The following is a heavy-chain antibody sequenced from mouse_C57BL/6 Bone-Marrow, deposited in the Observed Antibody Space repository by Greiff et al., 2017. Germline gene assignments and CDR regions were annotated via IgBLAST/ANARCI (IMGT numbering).Heavy chain of an antibody. CDR1: GYTFTSYG. Sequence: VQLQQSGAELARPGASVKLSCKASGYTFTSYGISWVKQRTGQGLEWIGEIYPRSGNTYYNEKFKGKATLTADKSSSTAYMELRSLTSEDAAVYFCARWGGGLDDWGQGTTLTVSS. J-gene: IGHJ2*01. CDR3: ARWGGGLDD. V-gene: IGHV1-81*01. CDR2: IYPRSGNT.